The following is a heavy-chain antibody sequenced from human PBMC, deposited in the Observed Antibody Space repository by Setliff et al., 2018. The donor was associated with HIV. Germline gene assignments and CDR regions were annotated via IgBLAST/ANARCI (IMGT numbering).Heavy chain of an antibody. CDR2: INQDGSEK. V-gene: IGHV3-7*03. CDR1: GFTFSNYW. D-gene: IGHD3-16*01. J-gene: IGHJ5*02. CDR3: ARGVKWLDP. Sequence: GGSLRLSCAASGFTFSNYWMSWVRQAPGKGLEWVANINQDGSEKYYLVSVKGRFTISRDNAKTSLYLQINSLRAEDTAAYYCARGVKWLDPWGQGIQVTVSS.